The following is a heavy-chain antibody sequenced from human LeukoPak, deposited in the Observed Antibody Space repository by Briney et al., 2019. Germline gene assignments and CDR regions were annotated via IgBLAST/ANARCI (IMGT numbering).Heavy chain of an antibody. CDR1: GFTFSNCW. J-gene: IGHJ4*02. V-gene: IGHV3-74*01. D-gene: IGHD4-23*01. CDR2: INYDGSST. Sequence: GGSLRLSGAPSGFTFSNCWIHWFRQAPGKGLVWVSRINYDGSSTRYAASVKGRFTTSRDNARNTMFLHMKSLRVEDTAVYYCARDFDYRGGLWGQGTLVAV. CDR3: ARDFDYRGGL.